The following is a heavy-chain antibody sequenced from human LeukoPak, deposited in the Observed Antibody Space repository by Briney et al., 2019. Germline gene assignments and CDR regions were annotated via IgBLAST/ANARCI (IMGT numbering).Heavy chain of an antibody. Sequence: GGSLRLSCAASGFTFSSYSMNWVRQAPGKGLEWVSSISSSSSYIYYADSVKGRFTISRDNAKNSLYLRMNSLRAEDTAVYYCARVGIQFFDYWGQGTLVTVSS. CDR3: ARVGIQFFDY. V-gene: IGHV3-21*01. CDR1: GFTFSSYS. D-gene: IGHD5-18*01. J-gene: IGHJ4*02. CDR2: ISSSSSYI.